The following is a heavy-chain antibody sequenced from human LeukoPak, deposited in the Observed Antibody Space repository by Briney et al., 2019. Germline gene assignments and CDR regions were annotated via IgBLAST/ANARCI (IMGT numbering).Heavy chain of an antibody. D-gene: IGHD3-9*01. CDR2: INHSGST. V-gene: IGHV4-34*01. CDR1: GGSFSGYY. Sequence: SETLSLTCAVYGGSFSGYYWSWIRQPPGKGLEWIGEINHSGSTNYNPSLKSRVTISVDTSKNQFSLKLSSVTAADTAVYYCARVKRRYFDWLTPLRHFDYWGQGTLVTVSS. CDR3: ARVKRRYFDWLTPLRHFDY. J-gene: IGHJ4*02.